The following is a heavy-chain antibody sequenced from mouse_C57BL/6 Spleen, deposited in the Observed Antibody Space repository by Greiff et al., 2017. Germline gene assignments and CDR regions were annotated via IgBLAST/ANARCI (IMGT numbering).Heavy chain of an antibody. J-gene: IGHJ2*01. D-gene: IGHD3-3*01. CDR2: ISSGSSTI. CDR1: GFTFSDYG. CDR3: AIGLGYYFDY. V-gene: IGHV5-17*01. Sequence: EVKLMESGGGLVKPGGSLKLSCAASGFTFSDYGMHWVRQAPEKGLEWVAYISSGSSTIYYADTVKGRFTISRDNAKNTLFLQMTSLRSEDTAMYYCAIGLGYYFDYWGQGTTLTVSS.